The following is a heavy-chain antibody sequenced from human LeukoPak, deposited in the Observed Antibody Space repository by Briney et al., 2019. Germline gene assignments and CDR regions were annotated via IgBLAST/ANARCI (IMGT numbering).Heavy chain of an antibody. CDR2: ISSSGSTI. V-gene: IGHV3-48*03. CDR1: GFTFRSYE. J-gene: IGHJ4*02. D-gene: IGHD3-16*01. Sequence: PGGSLRLSCAASGFTFRSYEMNWVRQAPGKGLEWVSYISSSGSTIYYAAAVKGRFTISNDYAKTSLYLQMNSLRAEDTAVYYWAGGTPEEDYWGQGTLVTVSS. CDR3: AGGTPEEDY.